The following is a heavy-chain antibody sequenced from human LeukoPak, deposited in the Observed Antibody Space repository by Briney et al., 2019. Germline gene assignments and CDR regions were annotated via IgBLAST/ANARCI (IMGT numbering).Heavy chain of an antibody. D-gene: IGHD6-13*01. Sequence: PGGSLRLSCGVSGFIVSRNYMSWVRQAPGKGLEWVSIIYTGGDTYYADSVKGRFTISRDNSNNTLYLQMNSLRAEDTGMYYCARDRRYSSSWYCWNWGQGTLVTVSS. CDR2: IYTGGDT. CDR3: ARDRRYSSSWYCWN. V-gene: IGHV3-53*01. J-gene: IGHJ4*02. CDR1: GFIVSRNY.